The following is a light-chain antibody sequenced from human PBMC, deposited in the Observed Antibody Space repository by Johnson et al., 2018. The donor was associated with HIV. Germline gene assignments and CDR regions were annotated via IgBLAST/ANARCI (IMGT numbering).Light chain of an antibody. J-gene: IGLJ1*01. CDR2: DNN. Sequence: QAVLTQPPSVSAAPGQKVTISCSASSSNIGNNYVSWYQQLPGTAPKLLTYDNNKRPSGIPDRFSGSKSGTSATLGITGLQTGDEADYYCGTWDSSLSAYVFGTGTKVTVL. CDR3: GTWDSSLSAYV. V-gene: IGLV1-51*01. CDR1: SSNIGNNY.